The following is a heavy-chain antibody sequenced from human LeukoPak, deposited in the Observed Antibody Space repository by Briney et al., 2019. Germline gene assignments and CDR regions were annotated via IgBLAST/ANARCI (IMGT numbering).Heavy chain of an antibody. CDR3: ARVGDTDAFDI. CDR1: GFTFSSYS. J-gene: IGHJ3*02. V-gene: IGHV3-21*01. D-gene: IGHD5-18*01. CDR2: ISSSSSYI. Sequence: GGSLRLSCTASGFTFSSYSMNWVRQAPGKGLEWVSSISSSSSYIYYADSVKGRFTISRDNAKNSLYLQMNSLRAEDTAVFYCARVGDTDAFDIWGQGTMVTVSS.